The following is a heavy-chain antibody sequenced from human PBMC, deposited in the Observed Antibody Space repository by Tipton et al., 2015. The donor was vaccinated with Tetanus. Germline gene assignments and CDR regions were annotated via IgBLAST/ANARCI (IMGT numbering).Heavy chain of an antibody. CDR1: GGSMSNNY. J-gene: IGHJ6*02. CDR3: ARVKGTYNHYGLDV. Sequence: LRLSCTVSGGSMSNNYWSWIRQPPGKGLEWIGYIYDSGSTYYNPSLKSRVTISEDRSKNQISLRLRSVTAADTAVYYCARVKGTYNHYGLDVWGQGTTVTVAS. D-gene: IGHD3-10*01. CDR2: IYDSGST. V-gene: IGHV4-30-2*01.